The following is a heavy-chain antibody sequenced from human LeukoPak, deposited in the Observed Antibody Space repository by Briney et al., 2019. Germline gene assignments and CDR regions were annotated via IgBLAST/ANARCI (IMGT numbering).Heavy chain of an antibody. CDR3: ARDRNYFDA. V-gene: IGHV4-59*11. D-gene: IGHD4-11*01. CDR1: CGSIMNHF. CDR2: IYYTTNP. J-gene: IGHJ5*02. Sequence: PSETLSLTCSVACGSIMNHFWSWIRLTPGKGLEWIGNIYYTTNPNYNPSLASRVTISIDTSKDQLSLKLNSVTAADTAVYYCARDRNYFDAWGQGTRVTVSS.